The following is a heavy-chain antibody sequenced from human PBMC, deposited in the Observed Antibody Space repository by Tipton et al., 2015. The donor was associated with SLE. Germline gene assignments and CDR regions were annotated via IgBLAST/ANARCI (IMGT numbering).Heavy chain of an antibody. J-gene: IGHJ4*02. Sequence: GSLRLSCAASGFTFSSYWMHWVRQAPGKGLVWVSRINSDGSSTSYADSVKGRFTISRDNAKNTLYLQMHSLRSEDTAVYFCTKATRNMVDYWGQGTLVSVSS. CDR3: TKATRNMVDY. CDR1: GFTFSSYW. CDR2: INSDGSST. V-gene: IGHV3-74*01. D-gene: IGHD2/OR15-2a*01.